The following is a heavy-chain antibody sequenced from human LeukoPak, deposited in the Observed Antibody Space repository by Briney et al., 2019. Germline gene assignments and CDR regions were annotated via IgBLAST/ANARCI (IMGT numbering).Heavy chain of an antibody. Sequence: SETLSLTCSVSGGSISTYYWSWIRQPPGKGLEWIGDIYYSGSTKYNPSLKSRVTISLDTSKNHFSLKMKSVTAADTAVYYCARGLNYYDSSGPDWFDSWGQGTLVTVSS. J-gene: IGHJ5*01. V-gene: IGHV4-59*01. CDR2: IYYSGST. D-gene: IGHD3-22*01. CDR3: ARGLNYYDSSGPDWFDS. CDR1: GGSISTYY.